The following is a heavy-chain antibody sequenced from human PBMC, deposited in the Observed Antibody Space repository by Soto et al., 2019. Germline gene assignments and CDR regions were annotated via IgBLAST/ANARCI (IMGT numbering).Heavy chain of an antibody. J-gene: IGHJ4*02. Sequence: QVQLQESGPGLVKPSQTLSLTCTVSGGSISSGGYFWSWIRQPPGKGLEWIGNIFSSGTTYYNPSLKIRVTLSVDTSKNQFSLKLSSVTAADTAVYFCARGVLYWGQGTLVTVSS. CDR2: IFSSGTT. V-gene: IGHV4-31*03. CDR1: GGSISSGGYF. CDR3: ARGVLY. D-gene: IGHD1-1*01.